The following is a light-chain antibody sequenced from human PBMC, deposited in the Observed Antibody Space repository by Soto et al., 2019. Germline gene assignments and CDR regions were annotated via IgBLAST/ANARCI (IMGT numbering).Light chain of an antibody. CDR3: LQNFYYPRT. J-gene: IGKJ1*01. CDR1: RDISDD. CDR2: AAS. Sequence: AVQMTQSPSSLSAFVGDRVTIICRASRDISDDMGWYQHKPGSPPKLLISAASRLQSGVPSRFSGSGSGADFTLTISSLQPEDGAIYYCLQNFYYPRTFGQGTKVEI. V-gene: IGKV1-6*01.